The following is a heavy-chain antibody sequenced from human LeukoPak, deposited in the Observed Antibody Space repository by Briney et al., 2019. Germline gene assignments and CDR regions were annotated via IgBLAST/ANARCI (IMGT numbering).Heavy chain of an antibody. J-gene: IGHJ3*02. V-gene: IGHV3-30*03. CDR2: ISNDGSNK. Sequence: PGRSLRLSCAASGFTFSSYGMHWVRQAPGKGLEWVAVISNDGSNKFYADSVKGRFTISRDNSKNTLYLQMNSLRAEDTAVYYCARDQGDSSGWYSPLSDAFDIWGQGTMVTVSS. D-gene: IGHD6-19*01. CDR3: ARDQGDSSGWYSPLSDAFDI. CDR1: GFTFSSYG.